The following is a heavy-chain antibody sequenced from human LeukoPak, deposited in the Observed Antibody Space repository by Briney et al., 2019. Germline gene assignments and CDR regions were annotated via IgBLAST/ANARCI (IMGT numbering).Heavy chain of an antibody. D-gene: IGHD3-22*01. V-gene: IGHV3-74*01. J-gene: IGHJ4*02. CDR2: INTDGNTR. CDR1: GFTFSTSW. Sequence: GGSLRLSCATSGFTFSTSWMHWVRQAPGKGLVWVSRINTDGNTRDYAGSVKGRFTISRDNAKNTLYLQMNSLRAEDTAVYYCVRDMGYYDKVWGQGTLVTVSS. CDR3: VRDMGYYDKV.